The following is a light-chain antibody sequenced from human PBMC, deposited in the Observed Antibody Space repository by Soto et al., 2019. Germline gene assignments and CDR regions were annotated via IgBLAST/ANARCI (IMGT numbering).Light chain of an antibody. CDR1: SSDIGAYAY. J-gene: IGLJ2*01. Sequence: QSALTQPASVSGSPGQSIAISCTGTSSDIGAYAYVSWYQQHPGKIPKLIVFDVNYRPSGVSSRFSGSKSGNTASLTISGLQAEDEADYYCGSYTRSNSVIFGGGTKVNVL. V-gene: IGLV2-14*03. CDR2: DVN. CDR3: GSYTRSNSVI.